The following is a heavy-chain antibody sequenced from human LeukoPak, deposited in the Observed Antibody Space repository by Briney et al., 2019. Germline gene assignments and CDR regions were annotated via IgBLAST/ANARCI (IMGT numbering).Heavy chain of an antibody. CDR1: RYTFTGYY. J-gene: IGHJ4*02. CDR2: INPNSGGT. Sequence: ASVKVSCKASRYTFTGYYMHWVRQAPGQGLEWMGRINPNSGGTNYAQKFQGRVTMTRDTSISTAYMELSRLRSDDTAVYYCATRPTGATTEDYWGQGTLVTVSS. V-gene: IGHV1-2*06. CDR3: ATRPTGATTEDY. D-gene: IGHD1-26*01.